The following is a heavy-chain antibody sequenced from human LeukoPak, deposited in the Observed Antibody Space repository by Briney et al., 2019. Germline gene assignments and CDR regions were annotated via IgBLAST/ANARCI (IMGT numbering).Heavy chain of an antibody. D-gene: IGHD6-13*01. CDR1: GYTLTELS. CDR2: FDPEDGET. CDR3: AARIAAPYYFDY. V-gene: IGHV1-24*01. Sequence: SVKVSCKVSGYTLTELSMHWVRQAPGKGLEWMGGFDPEDGETIYAQKFQGRVAMTEDTSTDTAYMELSSLRSEDTAVYYCAARIAAPYYFDYWGQGTLVTVSS. J-gene: IGHJ4*02.